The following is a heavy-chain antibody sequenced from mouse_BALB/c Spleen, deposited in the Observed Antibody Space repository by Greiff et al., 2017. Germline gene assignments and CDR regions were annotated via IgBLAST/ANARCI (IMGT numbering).Heavy chain of an antibody. CDR1: GFSLTGYG. D-gene: IGHD2-10*02. CDR3: ARKEYGNYGSSFDY. CDR2: IWGDGST. Sequence: VQGVESGPGLVAPSQSLSITCTVSGFSLTGYGVNWVRQPPGKGLEWLGMIWGDGSTDYNSALKSRLSISKDNSKSQVFLKMNSLQTDDTARYYCARKEYGNYGSSFDYWGQGTTLTVSS. J-gene: IGHJ2*01. V-gene: IGHV2-6-7*01.